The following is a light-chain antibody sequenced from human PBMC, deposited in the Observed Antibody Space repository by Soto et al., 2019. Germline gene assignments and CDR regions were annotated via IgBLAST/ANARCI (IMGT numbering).Light chain of an antibody. Sequence: EIVMTQSPASLSVSPGDGATLSCGASQSVANNVAWYQQKPGQGPRLLIHGASTRAAGVPARFSGSGSGTDFTLTISCLQSEDFAVYYCQQYHNWPPQYTFGQGTKLQIK. CDR2: GAS. V-gene: IGKV3-15*01. J-gene: IGKJ2*01. CDR3: QQYHNWPPQYT. CDR1: QSVANN.